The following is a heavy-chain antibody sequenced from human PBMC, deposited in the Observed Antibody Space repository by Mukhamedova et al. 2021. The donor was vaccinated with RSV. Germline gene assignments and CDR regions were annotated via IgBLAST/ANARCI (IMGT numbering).Heavy chain of an antibody. Sequence: NWVRQAPGQGLEWMGWINTNTGNPTYAQGFTGRFVFSLDTSVSTAYLQISSLKAEDTAVYYCARVFVGATIYYYGMDVWGQGTTVTV. J-gene: IGHJ6*02. D-gene: IGHD5-24*01. CDR3: ARVFVGATIYYYGMDV. CDR2: INTNTGNP. V-gene: IGHV7-4-1*02.